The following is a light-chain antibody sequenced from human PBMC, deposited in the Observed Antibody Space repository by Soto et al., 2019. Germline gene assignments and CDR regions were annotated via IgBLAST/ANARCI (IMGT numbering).Light chain of an antibody. Sequence: SVLTQPASVSGSPGQSITISCTGTSSDVGSYNSVSWYRQHPGKAPKLMLYEVSNRPSGVSNRFSGSKSGNTASLTISGLQAEDEADYYCSLYTTSSVVFGGGTKLTVL. CDR1: SSDVGSYNS. J-gene: IGLJ2*01. CDR3: SLYTTSSVV. V-gene: IGLV2-14*01. CDR2: EVS.